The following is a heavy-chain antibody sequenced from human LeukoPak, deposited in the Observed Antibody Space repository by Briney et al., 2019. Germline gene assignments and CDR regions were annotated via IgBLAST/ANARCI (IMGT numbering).Heavy chain of an antibody. J-gene: IGHJ4*02. CDR3: AKSIDY. CDR1: GFTFSNYW. CDR2: IEEDGSEK. Sequence: GGSLRLSCAASGFTFSNYWMNWVRQAPGKGLEWVATIEEDGSEKYYVDSVKGRFTISRDNAKNSLYLQMNSLRAEDTAMYYCAKSIDYWGQGILVTVSS. V-gene: IGHV3-7*01.